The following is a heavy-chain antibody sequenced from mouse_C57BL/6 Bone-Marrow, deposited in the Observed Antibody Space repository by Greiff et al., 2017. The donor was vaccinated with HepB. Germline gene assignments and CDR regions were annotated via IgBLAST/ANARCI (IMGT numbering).Heavy chain of an antibody. D-gene: IGHD2-5*01. CDR1: GYAFSSSW. CDR2: IYPGDGDT. V-gene: IGHV1-82*01. CDR3: ARRGYSNFYAMDY. J-gene: IGHJ4*01. Sequence: VQLQQSGPELVKPGASVKISCKASGYAFSSSWMNWVKQRPGKGLEWIGRIYPGDGDTNYNGKFKGKATLTADNSSSTAYMQLSSLTSEDSAVYFCARRGYSNFYAMDYWGQGTSVTVSS.